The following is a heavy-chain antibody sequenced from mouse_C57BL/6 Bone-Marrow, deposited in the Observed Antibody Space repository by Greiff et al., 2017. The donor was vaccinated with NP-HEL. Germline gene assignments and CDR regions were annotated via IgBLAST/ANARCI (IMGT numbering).Heavy chain of an antibody. V-gene: IGHV1-64*01. D-gene: IGHD1-1*01. Sequence: QVQLQQPGAELVKPGASVRLSCRPSATTFPAYGLPGVRRGPGQGFGWIGLFHPNSGSTNYNEKFKSKATLTVDKSSSTAYMQLSSLTSEDSAVYYCCSPDYWGQGTTLTVSS. CDR1: ATTFPAYG. CDR2: FHPNSGST. J-gene: IGHJ2*01. CDR3: CSPDY.